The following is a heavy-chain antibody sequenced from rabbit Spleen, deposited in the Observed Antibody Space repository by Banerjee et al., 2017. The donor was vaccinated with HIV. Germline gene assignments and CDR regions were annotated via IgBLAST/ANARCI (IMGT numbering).Heavy chain of an antibody. CDR3: ARAIVPWLGLTRLDL. Sequence: QEQLEESGGGLVKPGGSLTLTCKASGFSFSDRDVMCWVRQAPGKGLEWIACINTATGKAVYATWAKGRFTISKTSSTTVTLQMTSLTAADTATYFCARAIVPWLGLTRLDLWGPGTLVTVS. CDR1: GFSFSDRDV. D-gene: IGHD4-1*01. CDR2: INTATGKA. V-gene: IGHV1S45*01. J-gene: IGHJ3*01.